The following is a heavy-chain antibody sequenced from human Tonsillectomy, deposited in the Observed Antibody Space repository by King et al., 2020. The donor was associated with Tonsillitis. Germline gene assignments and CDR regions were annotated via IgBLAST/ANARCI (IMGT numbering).Heavy chain of an antibody. CDR2: IRYDGSNK. Sequence: VQLVESGGGVVQPGGSLRLSCAASGFTFSSXGMHWVRQAPGKGLEWVAFIRYDGSNKYYADSVKGRFTISRDNSKNTLYLQMNSLRAEDTAVYYCAKXXXHGXXWYXDXWGXGXLVTVS. CDR1: GFTFSSXG. CDR3: AKXXXHGXXWYXDX. J-gene: IGHJ2*01. V-gene: IGHV3-30*02.